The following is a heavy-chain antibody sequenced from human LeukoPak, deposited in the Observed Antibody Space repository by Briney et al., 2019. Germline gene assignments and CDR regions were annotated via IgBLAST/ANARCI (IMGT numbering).Heavy chain of an antibody. CDR1: GFTFSSYE. Sequence: GGSLRLSCAASGFTFSSYEMNWVRQAPGKGLEWVSYISSSGSTIYYADSVKGRFTISRDNAKNSLYLQMNSLRAEDTAVYYCARRQIVSTGGFDYWGQGTLVTVSS. CDR3: ARRQIVSTGGFDY. V-gene: IGHV3-48*03. J-gene: IGHJ4*02. D-gene: IGHD5/OR15-5a*01. CDR2: ISSSGSTI.